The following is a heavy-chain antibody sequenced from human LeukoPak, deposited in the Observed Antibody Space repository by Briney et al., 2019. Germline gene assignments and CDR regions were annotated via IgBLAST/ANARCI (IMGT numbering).Heavy chain of an antibody. CDR3: AKRAYGDYGYYYYMDV. D-gene: IGHD4-17*01. J-gene: IGHJ6*03. V-gene: IGHV1-18*01. CDR1: GSTFTSYG. Sequence: ASVKVSCKASGSTFTSYGISWVRLAPGPGLELMGWISAYNGNTNYAQKLQGRVTMTRNTSISTAYMELSSLRSEDTAVYYCAKRAYGDYGYYYYMDVWGKGTTVTVSS. CDR2: ISAYNGNT.